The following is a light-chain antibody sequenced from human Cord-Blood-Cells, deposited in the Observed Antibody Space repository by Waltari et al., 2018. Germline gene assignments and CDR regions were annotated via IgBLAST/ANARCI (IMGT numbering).Light chain of an antibody. J-gene: IGKJ3*01. Sequence: DIQMTQSPSSLSASVGDRVTITCRASQSNRSYLNLYQQKPGKAPKLLIYTASILQSGLPSRFSSSGSGTDVTLTISRLQPEDFATYYCQQSYSTPCTFGPGTKVDIK. V-gene: IGKV1-39*01. CDR3: QQSYSTPCT. CDR1: QSNRSY. CDR2: TAS.